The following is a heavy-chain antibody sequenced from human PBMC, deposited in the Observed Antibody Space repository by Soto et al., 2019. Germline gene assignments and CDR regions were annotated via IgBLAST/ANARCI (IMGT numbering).Heavy chain of an antibody. D-gene: IGHD2-21*02. CDR1: GYTFTGYY. CDR3: AREGGNSYYFDY. CDR2: INPNSGGT. Sequence: ASVKVSCKASGYTFTGYYMHWVRQAPGQGLEWMGWINPNSGGTNYAQKFQGRVTMTRGTSISTAYMELSRLRSDDTAVYYCAREGGNSYYFDYWGQGTLVTVSS. V-gene: IGHV1-2*02. J-gene: IGHJ4*02.